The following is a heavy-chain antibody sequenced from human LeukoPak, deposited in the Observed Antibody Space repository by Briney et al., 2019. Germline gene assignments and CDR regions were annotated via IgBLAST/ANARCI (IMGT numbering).Heavy chain of an antibody. CDR2: IYHSGST. CDR1: GGSISSGGYS. CDR3: ASDYYDSSGYEEGPFDY. J-gene: IGHJ4*02. V-gene: IGHV4-30-2*01. D-gene: IGHD3-22*01. Sequence: SETLSLTCAVSGGSISSGGYSWSWIRQPPGKGLEWIGNIYHSGSTYYNPSLKSRVTISVDRSKNQFSLKLSSVTAADTAVYYCASDYYDSSGYEEGPFDYWGQGTLVTVSS.